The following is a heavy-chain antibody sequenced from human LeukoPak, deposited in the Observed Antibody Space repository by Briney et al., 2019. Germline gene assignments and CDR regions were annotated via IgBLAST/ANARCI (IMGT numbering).Heavy chain of an antibody. J-gene: IGHJ4*02. Sequence: PSQTLSLTCTVSGGSISSGSYYWSWIRQPAGKGLEWIGRIYTSGSTNYNPSLKSRVTISVDTSKNQFSLKLSSVTAADTAVYYCASWKYDILTREVYFDYWGQGTLVTVSS. CDR3: ASWKYDILTREVYFDY. CDR1: GGSISSGSYY. D-gene: IGHD3-9*01. CDR2: IYTSGST. V-gene: IGHV4-61*02.